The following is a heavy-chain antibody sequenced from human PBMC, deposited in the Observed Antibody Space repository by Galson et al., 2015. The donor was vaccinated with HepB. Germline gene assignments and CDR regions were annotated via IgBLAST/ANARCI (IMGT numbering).Heavy chain of an antibody. CDR2: IIPILGIA. D-gene: IGHD3-22*01. V-gene: IGHV1-69*10. CDR1: GGTFSSYA. J-gene: IGHJ3*02. CDR3: ARGIYDSSGYYSPGVKSHDAFDI. Sequence: SVKVSCKASGGTFSSYAISWVRQAPGQGLEWMGGIIPILGIANYAQKFQGRVTITADKSTNTAYMELSSLRSEDTAVYYCARGIYDSSGYYSPGVKSHDAFDIWGQGTMVTVSS.